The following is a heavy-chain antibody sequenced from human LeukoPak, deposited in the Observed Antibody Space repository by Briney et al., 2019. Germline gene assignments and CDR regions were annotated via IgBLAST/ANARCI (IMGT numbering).Heavy chain of an antibody. Sequence: SVKVSCKASGGTFSSYAISWVRQAPGQGLEWMGRIIPILGIANYAQKFQGRVTITADKSTSTAYMELSSLRSEDTAVYYCARANYSNYSKGGVSNYYYYGMDVWGQGATVTVSS. D-gene: IGHD4-11*01. CDR1: GGTFSSYA. J-gene: IGHJ6*02. CDR3: ARANYSNYSKGGVSNYYYYGMDV. V-gene: IGHV1-69*04. CDR2: IIPILGIA.